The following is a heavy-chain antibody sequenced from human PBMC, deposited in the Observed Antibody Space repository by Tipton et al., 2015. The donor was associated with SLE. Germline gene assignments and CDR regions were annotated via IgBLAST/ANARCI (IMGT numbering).Heavy chain of an antibody. CDR2: ISSIGGT. D-gene: IGHD1-26*01. J-gene: IGHJ6*03. Sequence: TLSLTCTVSGGPVSSYYWSWIRQPPGQDLEWIGYISSIGGTNYNPSLKSRVTISVDTSKNQFSLKLSSVTAADTAVYYCARGYSGSYYYYYYMDVWGKGTTVTVSS. CDR3: ARGYSGSYYYYYYMDV. CDR1: GGPVSSYY. V-gene: IGHV4-59*02.